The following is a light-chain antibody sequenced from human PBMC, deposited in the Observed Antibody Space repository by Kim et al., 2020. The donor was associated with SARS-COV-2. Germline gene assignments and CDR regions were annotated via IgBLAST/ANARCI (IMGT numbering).Light chain of an antibody. Sequence: GQSDTTSCTGTSSDVGGYNYFSWYQQHPGKAPKLMIYDVSKRPSGVSNRFSGSKSGNTASLTISGLQAEDEADYYCSSYTSSSTWVFGGGTQLTVL. V-gene: IGLV2-14*04. CDR2: DVS. J-gene: IGLJ3*02. CDR1: SSDVGGYNY. CDR3: SSYTSSSTWV.